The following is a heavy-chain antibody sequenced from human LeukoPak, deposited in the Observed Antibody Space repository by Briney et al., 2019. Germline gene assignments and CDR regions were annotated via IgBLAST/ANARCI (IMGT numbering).Heavy chain of an antibody. CDR1: GGSISSYY. J-gene: IGHJ4*02. D-gene: IGHD3-22*01. CDR3: TRHRYYDSSGYYYFDY. CDR2: IYYSGST. V-gene: IGHV4-59*08. Sequence: SETLSLTCTVSGGSISSYYWSWIRQPPGKGLEWIGYIYYSGSTNYNPSLKSRVTISVDTSKNQFSLKLSSVTAADTAVYYCTRHRYYDSSGYYYFDYWGQGTLVTVSS.